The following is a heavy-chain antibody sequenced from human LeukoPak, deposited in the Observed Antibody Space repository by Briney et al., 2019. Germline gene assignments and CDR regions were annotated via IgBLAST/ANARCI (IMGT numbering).Heavy chain of an antibody. CDR2: IWYDGSNK. CDR1: GFTFSSYG. V-gene: IGHV3-33*01. D-gene: IGHD6-13*01. CDR3: AREGAAAQNWFDP. Sequence: GGSLRLSCAASGFTFSSYGMHWVRQAPGKGLEWVAVIWYDGSNKYYADSVKGRFTISGDNSKNTLYLQMNSLRAEDTAVYYCAREGAAAQNWFDPWGQGTLVTVSS. J-gene: IGHJ5*02.